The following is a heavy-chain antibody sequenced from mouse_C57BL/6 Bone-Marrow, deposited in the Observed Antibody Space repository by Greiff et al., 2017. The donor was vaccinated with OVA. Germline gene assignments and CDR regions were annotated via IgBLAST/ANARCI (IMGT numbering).Heavy chain of an antibody. V-gene: IGHV3-3*01. J-gene: IGHJ1*03. CDR1: GFSINSDCY. CDR3: ARVSSYGYFDV. CDR2: TFYSGNT. Sequence: EVQLLESGPSLVRPSQTLSLTCTVTGFSINSDCYWIWLRQFPGNKLEYIGYTFYSGNTYYNPSLESRTYITRDTSKNQFSLKLRSVTTEDTATYYCARVSSYGYFDVWGTGTTVTVSS. D-gene: IGHD1-1*01.